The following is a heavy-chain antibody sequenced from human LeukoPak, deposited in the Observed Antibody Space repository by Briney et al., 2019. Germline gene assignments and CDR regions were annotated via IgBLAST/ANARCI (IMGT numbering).Heavy chain of an antibody. D-gene: IGHD3-9*01. CDR3: ARETLYYDILTGYYVFGGLIDY. J-gene: IGHJ4*02. V-gene: IGHV4-59*12. CDR2: IYHSGST. Sequence: PSETLSLTCTVSGGSISSYYWSWIRQPPGKGLEWIGYIYHSGSTNYNPSLKSRVTISVDTSKNQFSLKLSSVTAADTAVYYCARETLYYDILTGYYVFGGLIDYWGQGTLVTVSS. CDR1: GGSISSYY.